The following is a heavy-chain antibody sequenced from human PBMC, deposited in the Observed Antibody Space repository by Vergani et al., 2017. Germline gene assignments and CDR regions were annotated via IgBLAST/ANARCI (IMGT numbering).Heavy chain of an antibody. CDR1: GYTFTHYA. CDR3: SSDTLGGYCSGSSCHYGMDV. J-gene: IGHJ6*02. Sequence: QVLLVQSGSELRKPGASVRVSCKASGYTFTHYAMNWVRQAPGQGLQWMGWINTNTGNPTYAQGFTGRFVFSLDTSVSSAYLQISSLKAEDTAIYYCSSDTLGGYCSGSSCHYGMDVWGQGTTVTVSS. CDR2: INTNTGNP. D-gene: IGHD2-2*01. V-gene: IGHV7-4-1*02.